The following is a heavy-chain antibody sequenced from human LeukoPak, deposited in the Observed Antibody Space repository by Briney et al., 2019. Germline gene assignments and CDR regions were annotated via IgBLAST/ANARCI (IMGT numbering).Heavy chain of an antibody. V-gene: IGHV3-33*06. CDR3: AKDAQRGFDYSNSLDK. CDR1: GFTFRHYV. Sequence: SLRLSCATSGFTFRHYVMHWVRQPPAKGLEGVAVIWSEGTNRYYGDPVQGRFTIYRDNFQRTVYLQMNSLGAEDTAVYYCAKDAQRGFDYSNSLDKWGQGTLVTVSS. J-gene: IGHJ1*01. D-gene: IGHD4-11*01. CDR2: IWSEGTNR.